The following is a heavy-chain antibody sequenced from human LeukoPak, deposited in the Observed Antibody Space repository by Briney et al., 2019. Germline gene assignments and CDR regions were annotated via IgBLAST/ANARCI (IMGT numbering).Heavy chain of an antibody. Sequence: SETLSLTCTVSGGSISGYYWSWIRQPPRKGLEWIGYISYTGSTKYNPSIESRVTISVDTSKKQFAPNLSSVTAADTAVYYCAREGDYDSGGYSTFDYWGQGTLVTVSS. D-gene: IGHD3-22*01. CDR2: ISYTGST. CDR1: GGSISGYY. CDR3: AREGDYDSGGYSTFDY. V-gene: IGHV4-59*01. J-gene: IGHJ4*02.